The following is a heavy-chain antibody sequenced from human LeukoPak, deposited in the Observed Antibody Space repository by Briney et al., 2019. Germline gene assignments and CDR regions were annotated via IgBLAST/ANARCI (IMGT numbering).Heavy chain of an antibody. Sequence: KPSETLSLTCTVSGGSISSYYWSWIRQPPGKGLEWIGYIYYSGSTNYNPSLKSRVTISVDTSKNQFSLKLSSVTAADTAVYYCARFLAAMQGYYYYYMDVWGKGTTVTISS. D-gene: IGHD2-2*01. CDR2: IYYSGST. CDR1: GGSISSYY. CDR3: ARFLAAMQGYYYYYMDV. V-gene: IGHV4-59*01. J-gene: IGHJ6*03.